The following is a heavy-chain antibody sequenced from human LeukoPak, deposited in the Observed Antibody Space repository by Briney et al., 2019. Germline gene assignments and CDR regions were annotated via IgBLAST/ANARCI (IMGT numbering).Heavy chain of an antibody. J-gene: IGHJ4*02. V-gene: IGHV5-51*01. D-gene: IGHD2-2*01. CDR3: ATFPSSSSLRGDH. Sequence: ISXKXXGXSFTSYWIGWVRQMPGKGLECVGIIDPGDSETRYSPSFQGQVTISVDKSMSTAYLQWSSLQASDTAVYYCATFPSSSSLRGDHWGQGTLVTVSS. CDR1: GXSFTSYW. CDR2: IDPGDSET.